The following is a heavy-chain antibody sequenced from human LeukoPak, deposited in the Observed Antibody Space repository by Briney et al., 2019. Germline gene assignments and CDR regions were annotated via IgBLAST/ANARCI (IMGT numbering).Heavy chain of an antibody. D-gene: IGHD3-10*02. V-gene: IGHV4-59*05. J-gene: IGHJ3*02. CDR3: AIHVRAFVI. CDR2: IYYTGST. CDR1: GGSISSYY. Sequence: PSETLSLTCTVSGGSISSYYWRWIRQPPGKGLEWIGSIYYTGSTYYNPSLKSRVTISVDTSKNKFSLKLSSATAADTAVYYCAIHVRAFVIWGQRTMVTVSS.